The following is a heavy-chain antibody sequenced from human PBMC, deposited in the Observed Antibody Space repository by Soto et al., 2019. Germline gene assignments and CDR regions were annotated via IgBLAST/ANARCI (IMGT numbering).Heavy chain of an antibody. J-gene: IGHJ4*02. Sequence: QVQLQQWGAGLLKPSETLSLTCAVYGGSFSGYYWSWIRQPPGKGLEWIGEINHSGSTNYNPSLKIRVNVSGDTSKDQSSLKLGSVTAAATAVYYCAREGYSYGTQNPFDYGGQGTLVTVSS. V-gene: IGHV4-34*01. CDR1: GGSFSGYY. CDR2: INHSGST. CDR3: AREGYSYGTQNPFDY. D-gene: IGHD5-18*01.